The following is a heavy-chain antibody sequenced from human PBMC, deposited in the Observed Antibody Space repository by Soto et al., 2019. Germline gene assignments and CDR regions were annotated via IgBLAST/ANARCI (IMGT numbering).Heavy chain of an antibody. Sequence: SGTLSLTCAVYVGSFSGYYWSWIRQPPGKGLEWIGEINHSGSTNYNPSLKSRVTISVDTSKNQFSLKLSSVTAADTAVYYCARGQKLLLEARPEYYYYYYGMDVWGQGTTVNVSS. CDR1: VGSFSGYY. CDR2: INHSGST. J-gene: IGHJ6*02. CDR3: ARGQKLLLEARPEYYYYYYGMDV. D-gene: IGHD6-6*01. V-gene: IGHV4-34*01.